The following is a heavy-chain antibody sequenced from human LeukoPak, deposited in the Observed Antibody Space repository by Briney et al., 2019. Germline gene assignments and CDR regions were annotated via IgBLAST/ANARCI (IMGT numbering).Heavy chain of an antibody. V-gene: IGHV3-20*04. CDR3: ARDLVSSSWYDWFDP. CDR2: INWNGGST. J-gene: IGHJ5*02. Sequence: PGGSLRLSCAASGFTFDDYGMSWVRQAPGKGLEWVSGINWNGGSTGYADSVKGRFTISRDNAKNSLYLQMNSLRAEDTALYYCARDLVSSSWYDWFDPWGQGTLVTVSS. D-gene: IGHD6-13*01. CDR1: GFTFDDYG.